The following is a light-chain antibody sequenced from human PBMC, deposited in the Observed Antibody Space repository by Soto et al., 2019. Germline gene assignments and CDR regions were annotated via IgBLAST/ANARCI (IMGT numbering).Light chain of an antibody. CDR3: LQYTSYPLT. V-gene: IGKV1-16*01. CDR2: ATS. Sequence: DIEMTQSPSSLSASMGDRVTITCRASQAVDNDLAWFQQKPGQAPKSLIYATSRLQSGGPPRFSGGGSGTEFTLTITSLQPDDFVTYYCLQYTSYPLTFGGGTTVEI. J-gene: IGKJ4*01. CDR1: QAVDND.